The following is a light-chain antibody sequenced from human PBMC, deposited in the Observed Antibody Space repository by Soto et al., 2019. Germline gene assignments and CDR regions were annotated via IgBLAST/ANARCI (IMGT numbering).Light chain of an antibody. V-gene: IGKV3-11*01. Sequence: EIVLTQSPATLSLSPGERATLSCRASQSLTSYLAWYQQKPGQAPRLLIYDASNRATGIPARFSGSGSGTDITLTISSLEREDFAVYYCQQRYNLPPKYTFGQGTKLEIK. CDR3: QQRYNLPPKYT. J-gene: IGKJ2*01. CDR2: DAS. CDR1: QSLTSY.